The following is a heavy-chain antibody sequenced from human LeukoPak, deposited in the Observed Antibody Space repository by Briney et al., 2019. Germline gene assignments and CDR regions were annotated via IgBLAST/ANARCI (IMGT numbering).Heavy chain of an antibody. Sequence: SQTLSLTCTVSGGSISSGDYYWSWIRQPPGKGLEWIGYIYYSGSTYYNPSLKSRVTISVDTSKNQFSLKLSSVTAAATAVYYCARADYSNYQVFFDYWGQGTLVTVSS. D-gene: IGHD4-11*01. V-gene: IGHV4-30-4*01. CDR1: GGSISSGDYY. CDR2: IYYSGST. CDR3: ARADYSNYQVFFDY. J-gene: IGHJ4*02.